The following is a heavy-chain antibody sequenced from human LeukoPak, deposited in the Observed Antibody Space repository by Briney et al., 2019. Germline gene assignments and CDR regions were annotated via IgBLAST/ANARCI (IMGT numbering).Heavy chain of an antibody. CDR2: IYWDDDK. Sequence: SGPTLVKPTQTLTLTCTFSGFSLRPSGVGVGWIRQPPRKALEWLALIYWDDDKRYIPSLQSRLTITKDTSKNQVVLTMTNMDPVDTATYYCAHSGYSYGFDYWGQGTRVTVSS. V-gene: IGHV2-5*02. J-gene: IGHJ4*02. CDR3: AHSGYSYGFDY. CDR1: GFSLRPSGVG. D-gene: IGHD5-18*01.